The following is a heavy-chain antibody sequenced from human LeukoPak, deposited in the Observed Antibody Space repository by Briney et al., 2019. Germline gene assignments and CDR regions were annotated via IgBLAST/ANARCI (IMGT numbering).Heavy chain of an antibody. CDR2: ISAYNGNT. D-gene: IGHD3-9*01. CDR1: GYTFTSYG. V-gene: IGHV1-18*01. Sequence: ASVKVSCKASGYTFTSYGISLVRQAPGQGLEWMGVISAYNGNTNYAQKLHGRVTMTTDTSTSTAYMELRSLRSDDTAVYYCARGSTYYDILTGFLPLVPFDYWGQGTLVTVSS. CDR3: ARGSTYYDILTGFLPLVPFDY. J-gene: IGHJ4*02.